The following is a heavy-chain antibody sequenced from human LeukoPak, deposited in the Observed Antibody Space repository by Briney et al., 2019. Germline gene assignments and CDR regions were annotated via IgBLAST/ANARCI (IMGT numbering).Heavy chain of an antibody. CDR2: IYYSGST. Sequence: PSETLSLTCTVSGGSISSSRYYWGWIRQPPGKGLEWIGSIYYSGSTYYNPSLKSRVTISVDTSKNQFSLKLSSVTAADTAVYYCARHLTRWLQLSYFDYWGQGTLVTVSS. V-gene: IGHV4-39*01. D-gene: IGHD5-24*01. CDR1: GGSISSSRYY. J-gene: IGHJ4*02. CDR3: ARHLTRWLQLSYFDY.